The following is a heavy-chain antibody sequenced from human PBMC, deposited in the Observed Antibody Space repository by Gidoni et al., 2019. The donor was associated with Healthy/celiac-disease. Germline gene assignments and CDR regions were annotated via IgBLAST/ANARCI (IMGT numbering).Heavy chain of an antibody. D-gene: IGHD2-2*02. J-gene: IGHJ6*02. CDR3: ARERVVPAAILRYASNYYYYGMDV. Sequence: QVQLQQWGAGLLKPSESLSLTCAVYGGSFSGFYWCWIRQPPGKGLEWIGEINHSGSTNYNPSLKSRVTISVDTSKNQFSLKLSSVTAADTAVYYCARERVVPAAILRYASNYYYYGMDVWGQGTTVTVSS. V-gene: IGHV4-34*01. CDR1: GGSFSGFY. CDR2: INHSGST.